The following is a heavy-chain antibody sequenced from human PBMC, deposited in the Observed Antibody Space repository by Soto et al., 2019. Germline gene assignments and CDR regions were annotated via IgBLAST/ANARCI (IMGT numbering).Heavy chain of an antibody. CDR2: IFFTGAT. D-gene: IGHD3-22*01. V-gene: IGHV4-61*01. CDR3: PSALPDAAGSSIGRRLDV. CDR1: GDSVTFGHHY. J-gene: IGHJ6*02. Sequence: QVHLQESGPGLVKPSGTLSLICIVSGDSVTFGHHYWSWIRQPPGKGLEWIGHIFFTGATNYSPSQKGPVTMSVNSSKSPSTLNRTSEIAGNSASYYGPSALPDAAGSSIGRRLDVWGQGTTVTVS.